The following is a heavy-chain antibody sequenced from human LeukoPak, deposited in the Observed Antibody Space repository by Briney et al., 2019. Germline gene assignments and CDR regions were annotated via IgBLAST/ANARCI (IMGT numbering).Heavy chain of an antibody. Sequence: SVKVSCKASGGTLSSFTISWVRQAPGQGLEWMGGIIPIFGTANYAQKFQGRVTITADESTRTAYMELSSLRSEDTAVYYCARDRDYDMAHWYFDLWGRGTLVTVSS. CDR2: IIPIFGTA. J-gene: IGHJ2*01. CDR3: ARDRDYDMAHWYFDL. D-gene: IGHD4-17*01. V-gene: IGHV1-69*13. CDR1: GGTLSSFT.